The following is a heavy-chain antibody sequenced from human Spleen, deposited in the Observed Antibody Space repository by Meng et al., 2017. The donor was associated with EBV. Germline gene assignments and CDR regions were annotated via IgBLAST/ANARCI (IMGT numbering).Heavy chain of an antibody. Sequence: EVQLVQSGAEVKQPGATVQISCKVSGFTFPNYYTHWVQQAPGKGLEWMGLIDPKDGERLYAEKFQGRLTISADTSRDTSYMDLSSLTFEDTAVYYCASSTRWSRGIYFFDDWGQGTLVTVSS. CDR2: IDPKDGER. CDR3: ASSTRWSRGIYFFDD. CDR1: GFTFPNYY. D-gene: IGHD2-8*01. V-gene: IGHV1-69-2*01. J-gene: IGHJ4*02.